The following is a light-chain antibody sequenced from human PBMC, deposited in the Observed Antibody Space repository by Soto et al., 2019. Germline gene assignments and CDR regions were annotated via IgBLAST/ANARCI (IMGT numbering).Light chain of an antibody. CDR2: EVS. V-gene: IGLV2-14*01. CDR1: SSDVRGHNY. Sequence: QSALTQPASVSGSPGQSITISCTGTSSDVRGHNYVSWYQQHPGKAPKLMIYEVSYRPSGVSNRFSGSKSGNTASLTISGLPAEDEADYYCSSYTITSTLVFGGGTMLTVL. CDR3: SSYTITSTLV. J-gene: IGLJ2*01.